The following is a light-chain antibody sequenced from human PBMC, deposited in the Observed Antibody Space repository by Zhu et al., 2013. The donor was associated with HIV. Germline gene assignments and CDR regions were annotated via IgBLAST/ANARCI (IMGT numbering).Light chain of an antibody. J-gene: IGKJ2*01. CDR3: QQYDDWPLYT. V-gene: IGKV3-15*01. Sequence: EIVLTQSPATLSVSPGERVTLSCRASQSVGRLLAWYQQKPGQVPRLLIYDASIRATGIPARFSGSGSGTEFSLTISSLQSEDFAAYYCQQYDDWPLYTFGQGTKLEIK. CDR1: QSVGRL. CDR2: DAS.